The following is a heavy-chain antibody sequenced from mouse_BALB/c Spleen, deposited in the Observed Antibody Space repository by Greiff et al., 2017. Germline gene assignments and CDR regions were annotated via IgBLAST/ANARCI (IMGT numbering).Heavy chain of an antibody. CDR2: ISSGGST. J-gene: IGHJ4*01. CDR3: ARETIYDGYSYAMDY. CDR1: GFTFSSYA. D-gene: IGHD2-3*01. Sequence: DVMLVESGGGLVKPGGSLKLSCAASGFTFSSYAMSWVRQTPEKRLEWVASISSGGSTYYPDSVKGRFTISRDNARNILYLQMSSLRSEDTAMYYCARETIYDGYSYAMDYWGQGTSVTVSS. V-gene: IGHV5-6-5*01.